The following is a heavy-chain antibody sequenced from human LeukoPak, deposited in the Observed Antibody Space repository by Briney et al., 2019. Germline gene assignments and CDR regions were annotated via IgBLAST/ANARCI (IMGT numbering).Heavy chain of an antibody. CDR3: ARGGEGYCRSTSCYYMDV. J-gene: IGHJ6*03. CDR1: GGSISRGDYY. Sequence: PSQTLSLTCTVSGGSISRGDYYWRWIRQPPGKGLEWIGYIYYSGSVYFNPSLMSRVTISVDTSKNQFSLQLSSVTAADTAVYYSARGGEGYCRSTSCYYMDVWGKGTTVTVSS. V-gene: IGHV4-30-4*08. CDR2: IYYSGSV. D-gene: IGHD2-2*01.